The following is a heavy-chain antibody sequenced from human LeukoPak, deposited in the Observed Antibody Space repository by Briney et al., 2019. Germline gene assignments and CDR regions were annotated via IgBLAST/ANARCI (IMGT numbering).Heavy chain of an antibody. V-gene: IGHV3-30*18. CDR1: GFTFSSYG. CDR3: AKGDGYYYYGMDV. Sequence: GGSLRLSCAASGFTFSSYGMHWVRQAPGQGLEWVAVISFDGKNKYFADSVRGRLIISRDNSKNTLYLQMNSLRVEDTAVYYCAKGDGYYYYGMDVWGQGTTVTVSS. CDR2: ISFDGKNK. J-gene: IGHJ6*02.